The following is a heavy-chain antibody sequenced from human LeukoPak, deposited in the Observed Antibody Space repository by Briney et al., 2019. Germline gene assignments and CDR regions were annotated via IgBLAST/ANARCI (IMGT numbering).Heavy chain of an antibody. CDR3: ARYYYDSSGYYPGFDY. V-gene: IGHV4-34*01. CDR1: GGSFSGYY. CDR2: INHSGST. Sequence: SETLSLTCAVYGGSFSGYYWSWIRQPPGKGLEWIGEINHSGSTNYNPSLKSRVTISVDTSKNQFSLKLSSVTAADTAVYYCARYYYDSSGYYPGFDYWGQGTLVTVSP. D-gene: IGHD3-22*01. J-gene: IGHJ4*02.